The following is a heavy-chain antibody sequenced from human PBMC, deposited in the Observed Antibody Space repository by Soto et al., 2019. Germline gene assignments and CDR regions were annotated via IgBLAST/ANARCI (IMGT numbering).Heavy chain of an antibody. CDR1: GGTFSSYT. CDR3: ARGSNYGGNSGID. CDR2: IIPILVIA. D-gene: IGHD4-17*01. J-gene: IGHJ4*02. Sequence: SVKVSCKASGGTFSSYTISWVRQAPGQGLEWMGRIIPILVIANYAQKFQGRVTITADKSTSTAYMELSSLRSEDTAVYYCARGSNYGGNSGIDWGQGTLVTVSS. V-gene: IGHV1-69*02.